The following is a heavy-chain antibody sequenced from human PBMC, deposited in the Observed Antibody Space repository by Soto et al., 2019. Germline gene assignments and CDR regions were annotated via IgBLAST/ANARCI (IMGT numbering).Heavy chain of an antibody. CDR1: GFTFRSYA. V-gene: IGHV3-23*01. CDR3: AKMTPVTTLINYFDY. CDR2: VSGSGTNT. Sequence: EVQLLESGGGLIQPGGSLRLSCAASGFTFRSYAMSWVRQAPGKGLEWVSVVSGSGTNTCYADSVKGRFTMSRDNSKNTLYLQMNSLRAEDTAVYYCAKMTPVTTLINYFDYWGQGALVTVSS. D-gene: IGHD4-4*01. J-gene: IGHJ4*02.